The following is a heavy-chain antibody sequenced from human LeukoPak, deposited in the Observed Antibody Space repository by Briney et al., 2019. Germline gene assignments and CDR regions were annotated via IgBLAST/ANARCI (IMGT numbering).Heavy chain of an antibody. CDR3: AKGRVAAAGSLRWFDY. CDR1: GFTFSSYA. D-gene: IGHD6-13*01. Sequence: GGSLRLSCAASGFTFSSYAMTWVRQAPGKGLEWVSTITGVGGTTYYADSVKGRFTISRDNSKNTLYLQMNSLRADDTAMYDCAKGRVAAAGSLRWFDYWGQGTLVTVSS. CDR2: ITGVGGTT. J-gene: IGHJ4*02. V-gene: IGHV3-23*01.